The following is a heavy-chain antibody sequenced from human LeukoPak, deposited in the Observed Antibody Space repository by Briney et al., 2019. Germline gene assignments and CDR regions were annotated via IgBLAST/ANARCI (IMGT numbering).Heavy chain of an antibody. D-gene: IGHD2-8*01. CDR3: AKDPTNGYFDY. J-gene: IGHJ4*03. Sequence: GGSLRLSCAASRFTFNSYWMSWVRQAPGKGLEWVANIKQDGSEKYYVDSVKGRFTISRDNAKNSLSLQMNSLRAEDTAVYYCAKDPTNGYFDYWGQGTLVTVSS. CDR1: RFTFNSYW. V-gene: IGHV3-7*01. CDR2: IKQDGSEK.